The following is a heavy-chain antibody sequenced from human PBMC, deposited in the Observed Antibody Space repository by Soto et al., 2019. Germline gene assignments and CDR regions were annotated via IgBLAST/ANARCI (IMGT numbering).Heavy chain of an antibody. CDR1: GFTFSRYG. CDR3: ASDLVVAYSSSWFIYGMDV. CDR2: ISYDGSNK. Sequence: GGSLRLSCAASGFTFSRYGMHWVRQAQGKGLEWVAVISYDGSNKYYADYVKGRFTISRDNSKNTLYLQMNSLRAEDTAVYYCASDLVVAYSSSWFIYGMDVWGQGTTVTVS. J-gene: IGHJ6*02. V-gene: IGHV3-30*03. D-gene: IGHD6-13*01.